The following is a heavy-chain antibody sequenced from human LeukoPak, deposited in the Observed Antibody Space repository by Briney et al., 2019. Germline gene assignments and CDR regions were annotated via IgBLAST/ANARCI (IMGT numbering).Heavy chain of an antibody. D-gene: IGHD3-22*01. CDR2: ISGSGGST. CDR3: AKSIYDSSGYYTGYDAFDI. V-gene: IGHV3-23*01. J-gene: IGHJ3*02. CDR1: GFTFSSYA. Sequence: GGSLRLSCAASGFTFSSYAMNWVRQAPGKGLEWVSAISGSGGSTYYADSVKGRFTISRDNSKNTLYLQMNSLRAEGTAVYYCAKSIYDSSGYYTGYDAFDIWGQGTMVTVSS.